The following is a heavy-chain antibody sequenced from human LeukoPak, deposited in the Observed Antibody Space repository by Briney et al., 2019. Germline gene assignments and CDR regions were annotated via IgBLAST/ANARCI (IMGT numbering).Heavy chain of an antibody. CDR1: GFTFSIYA. J-gene: IGHJ6*02. V-gene: IGHV3-23*01. CDR2: ISDSGRNT. CDR3: AKAPRYSYGPDYYYYGMDV. Sequence: GGSLRLSCAASGFTFSIYAMNWVRQAPGKGLEWVSGISDSGRNTYYSDSVKGRFTISRDNSKNTLYLQMNSLRAEDTAVYYCAKAPRYSYGPDYYYYGMDVWGQGTTVTVSS. D-gene: IGHD5-18*01.